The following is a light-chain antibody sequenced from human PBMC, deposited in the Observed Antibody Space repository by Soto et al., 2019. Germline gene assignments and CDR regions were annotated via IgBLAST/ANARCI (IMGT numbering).Light chain of an antibody. J-gene: IGLJ2*01. CDR1: SSDVGGYNY. CDR3: SSYTRSSTLV. V-gene: IGLV2-14*01. Sequence: QSALTQPASVSGSPGQSITISCTGTSSDVGGYNYVSWYQQNPGKAPKLMIYEVSNRPSGVSNRFSGSKSGNTASLTISGLQAEDESDYYCSSYTRSSTLVFGGGTKVTVL. CDR2: EVS.